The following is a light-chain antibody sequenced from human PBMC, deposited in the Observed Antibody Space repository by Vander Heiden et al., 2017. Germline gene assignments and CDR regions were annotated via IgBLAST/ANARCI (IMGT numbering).Light chain of an antibody. CDR2: AAS. Sequence: DIQMTQSPSSLSASVGDRVTITCRASQSISSYLNWYQQKPGKAPKLLIHAASSLQSGVPSRFSGSGSGTDFTLTISSLQPEDFATYYCQQSYSTPYTFGQGTKVEIK. CDR1: QSISSY. V-gene: IGKV1-39*01. J-gene: IGKJ2*01. CDR3: QQSYSTPYT.